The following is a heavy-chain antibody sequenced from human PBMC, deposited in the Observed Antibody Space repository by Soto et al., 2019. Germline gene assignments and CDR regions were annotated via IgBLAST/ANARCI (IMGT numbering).Heavy chain of an antibody. Sequence: GGSLRLSCAASGFPFSGYAINWVRQPPGKGLEWVSIISGSGSSTNYADSVKGRFTISRDNARNTLYLQMNSLRAEDTAMYYCAHGGTTAATPKWGLDFWGQGTLVTVSS. D-gene: IGHD2-2*01. V-gene: IGHV3-23*01. CDR1: GFPFSGYA. CDR3: AHGGTTAATPKWGLDF. CDR2: ISGSGSST. J-gene: IGHJ4*02.